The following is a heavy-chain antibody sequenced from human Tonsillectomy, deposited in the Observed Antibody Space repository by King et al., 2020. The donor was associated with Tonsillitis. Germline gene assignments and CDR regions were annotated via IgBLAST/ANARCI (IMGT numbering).Heavy chain of an antibody. CDR3: AKDLFLGYYDSSCDFDF. V-gene: IGHV3-30*02. Sequence: VQLVESGGGVVQPGGSLRLSCAASGFTFSSYGMHWVRQAPGKGLEWVAFIRDDGINKYYADSVKGRFTISRDNSKNTLSLQMNSLKAEDTAVYYCAKDLFLGYYDSSCDFDFWGQGTLVTVSS. J-gene: IGHJ4*02. CDR2: IRDDGINK. D-gene: IGHD3-22*01. CDR1: GFTFSSYG.